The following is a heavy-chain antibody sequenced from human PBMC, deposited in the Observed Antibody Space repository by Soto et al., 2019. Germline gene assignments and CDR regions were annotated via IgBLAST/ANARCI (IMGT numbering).Heavy chain of an antibody. CDR2: IIPIFGTA. J-gene: IGHJ3*02. Sequence: QVQLVQSGAEVKKPGSSVKVSCKASGGTFSSYAISWVRQAPGQGLEWMGGIIPIFGTANYAQKFQGRVTITADESTSTAYMELSSLRSEDTAVYYCASPYYYDSSGYSKADAFDIWGQGTMVTVSS. V-gene: IGHV1-69*01. D-gene: IGHD3-22*01. CDR1: GGTFSSYA. CDR3: ASPYYYDSSGYSKADAFDI.